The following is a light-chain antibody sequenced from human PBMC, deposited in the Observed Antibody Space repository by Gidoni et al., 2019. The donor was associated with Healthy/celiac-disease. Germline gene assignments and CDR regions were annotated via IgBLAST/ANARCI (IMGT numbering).Light chain of an antibody. J-gene: IGKJ2*01. CDR3: QQYNSYSGT. CDR1: QSISSW. Sequence: DIQLTQSPSTLSASVGDRVTITCRSSQSISSWLAWYQQKPGKAPKLLIYDASSLESGVPSRFSGSGSVTEFTLTISSLQPDDFATYYYQQYNSYSGTFGQGTKLEIK. CDR2: DAS. V-gene: IGKV1-5*01.